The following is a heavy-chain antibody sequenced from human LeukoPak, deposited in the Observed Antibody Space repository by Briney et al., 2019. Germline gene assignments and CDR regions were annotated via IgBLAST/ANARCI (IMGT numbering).Heavy chain of an antibody. D-gene: IGHD2-21*02. Sequence: GGSLRLSCAASGFTFSSYAMSWVRQAPGKGLEWVSAISGSGGSTYYADSVKGRFTISRDNSKNTLYLQMNSLRAEDTAVYYCAKGTTVESGRGVTPFDYWGQGTLVTVSS. CDR1: GFTFSSYA. J-gene: IGHJ4*02. CDR2: ISGSGGST. V-gene: IGHV3-23*01. CDR3: AKGTTVESGRGVTPFDY.